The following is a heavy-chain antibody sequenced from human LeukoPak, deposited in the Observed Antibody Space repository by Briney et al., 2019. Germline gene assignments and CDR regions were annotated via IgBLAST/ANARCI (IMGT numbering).Heavy chain of an antibody. CDR2: ISAYNGNT. CDR3: ARDSGQWLVLYYYYYCGMDV. D-gene: IGHD6-19*01. J-gene: IGHJ6*02. Sequence: ASVKVSCKASGYTFTSYGISWVRQAPGQGLEWMGWISAYNGNTNYAQKLQGRVTMTTDTSTSTAYMELRSLRSDDTAVYYCARDSGQWLVLYYYYYCGMDVWGQGTTVTVSS. CDR1: GYTFTSYG. V-gene: IGHV1-18*01.